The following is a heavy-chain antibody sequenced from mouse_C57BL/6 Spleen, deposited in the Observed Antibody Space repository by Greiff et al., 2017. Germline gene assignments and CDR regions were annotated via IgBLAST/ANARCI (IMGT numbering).Heavy chain of an antibody. CDR2: IYPGNSDT. CDR1: GYTFTSYW. V-gene: IGHV1-5*01. Sequence: VQLQQSGTVLARPGASVKMSCKTSGYTFTSYWMHWVKQRPGQGLEWIGAIYPGNSDTSYNQKFKGKAKLTAVTSASTAYMELSNLTNEDSAVYSFTTYYSNGFAYWGQGTLVTVSA. J-gene: IGHJ3*01. CDR3: TTYYSNGFAY. D-gene: IGHD2-5*01.